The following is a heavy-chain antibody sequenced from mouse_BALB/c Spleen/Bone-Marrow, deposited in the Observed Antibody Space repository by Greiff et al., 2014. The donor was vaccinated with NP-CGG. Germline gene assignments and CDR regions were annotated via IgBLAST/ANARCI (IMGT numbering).Heavy chain of an antibody. CDR3: TRTYEYFDY. J-gene: IGHJ2*01. D-gene: IGHD2-3*01. V-gene: IGHV1-69*02. Sequence: QVQLQQSGAELVRPGASVKLSCKTSGYTFTSYWINWVKQRPGQGLEWIGNIYPSDNYTNYNQKFKDKATLTVDISSTTAYMQLGDPASEDSAVYCCTRTYEYFDYWGQGTTLTVSS. CDR1: GYTFTSYW. CDR2: IYPSDNYT.